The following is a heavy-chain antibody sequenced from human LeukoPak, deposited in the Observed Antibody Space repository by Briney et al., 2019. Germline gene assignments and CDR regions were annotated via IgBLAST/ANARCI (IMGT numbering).Heavy chain of an antibody. V-gene: IGHV3-7*01. Sequence: GGSLRLSCAASGFTFSNAWMSWVRQAPGKGLEWVANIKEDGSEKYYVDSVKGRFTISRDNAKNSLYLQMNRLRAEDTAVYYCARYSIGWYFNFDYWGQGTLVTVSS. J-gene: IGHJ4*02. CDR3: ARYSIGWYFNFDY. D-gene: IGHD6-19*01. CDR2: IKEDGSEK. CDR1: GFTFSNAW.